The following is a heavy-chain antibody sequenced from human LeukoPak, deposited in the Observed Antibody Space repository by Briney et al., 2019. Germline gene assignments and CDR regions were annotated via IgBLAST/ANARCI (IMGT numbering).Heavy chain of an antibody. V-gene: IGHV1-18*01. CDR2: ISAYNGNT. J-gene: IGHJ6*02. CDR1: GYTFTNHG. D-gene: IGHD3-22*01. Sequence: ASVKVSCKASGYTFTNHGISWVRQAPGQGLEWMGWISAYNGNTNYAQKLQGRVTMTTDTSTSTAYMELRSLRSDDTAVYYCARMGLLPLAYYYYGMDVWGQGTTVTVSS. CDR3: ARMGLLPLAYYYYGMDV.